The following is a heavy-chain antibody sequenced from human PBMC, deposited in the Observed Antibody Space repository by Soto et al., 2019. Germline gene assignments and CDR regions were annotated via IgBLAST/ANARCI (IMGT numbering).Heavy chain of an antibody. J-gene: IGHJ4*02. CDR1: GFTFGSYP. D-gene: IGHD6-13*01. V-gene: IGHV3-64*01. Sequence: EVQLVESGGGLVQPGGSLRLSCAASGFTFGSYPMHWVRQAPGKGLEYVSAISTNGDSTFYANSVKGRFTISRDNSKNTLYLQMGSLRAEDMGLYYCAGEGMSRPRWVFDYWGQGTLVTAYS. CDR3: AGEGMSRPRWVFDY. CDR2: ISTNGDST.